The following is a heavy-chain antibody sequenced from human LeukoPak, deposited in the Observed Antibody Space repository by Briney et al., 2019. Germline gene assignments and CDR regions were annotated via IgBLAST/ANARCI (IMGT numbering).Heavy chain of an antibody. D-gene: IGHD3-3*01. CDR2: ISGSGGST. CDR1: GFTFSSYA. J-gene: IGHJ4*02. Sequence: PGGSLRLSCAASGFTFSSYAMSWVRQAPGKGLEWVSAISGSGGSTYYADSVKGRFTISRDNSKNTLYLQMNSLRAEDTAVYYCAKDQSYYDFWSGYPYYFDYWGQGTLVTVSS. CDR3: AKDQSYYDFWSGYPYYFDY. V-gene: IGHV3-23*01.